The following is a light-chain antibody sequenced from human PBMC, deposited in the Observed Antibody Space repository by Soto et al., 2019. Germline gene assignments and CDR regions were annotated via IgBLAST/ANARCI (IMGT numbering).Light chain of an antibody. CDR2: DVS. CDR1: SSDVGGYTD. CDR3: CSYAGSYTEV. J-gene: IGLJ2*01. V-gene: IGLV2-11*01. Sequence: QSALTQSRSVSGSPGQSVTISCTGTSSDVGGYTDVSWYQQHPGQAPKLMIYDVSKRPSGVPDRVSCSNSGNTAPLTIPGLHAAEEDDYYCCSYAGSYTEVFGGGTKLTVL.